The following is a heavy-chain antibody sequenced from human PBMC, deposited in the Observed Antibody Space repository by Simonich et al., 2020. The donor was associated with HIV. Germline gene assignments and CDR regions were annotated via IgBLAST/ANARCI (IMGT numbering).Heavy chain of an antibody. CDR2: INPDRGGT. D-gene: IGHD6-13*01. CDR1: GYTFTGYY. V-gene: IGHV1-2*02. J-gene: IGHJ4*02. Sequence: QVQLVQSGAEVKKPGASVKVSCKASGYTFTGYYMHWVRQAPGQGLEGMGWINPDRGGTHYAQKFQGRVTMTRDTSMSTAYMELSRLTSDDTAMYYCARDRIAAAGTDSFDYWGQGTLVTVSS. CDR3: ARDRIAAAGTDSFDY.